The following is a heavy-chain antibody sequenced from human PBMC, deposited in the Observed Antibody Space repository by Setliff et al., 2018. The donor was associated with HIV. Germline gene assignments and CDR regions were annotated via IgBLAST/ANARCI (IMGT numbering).Heavy chain of an antibody. V-gene: IGHV4-61*02. CDR3: ARDFKRYNSPCRFDP. Sequence: SETLSLTCTVSGVSISSGTFYWNWIRQPAGKGLEWIGRINTSGSTNYNPSLKSRVTISVDKSQNQFSLKLSSVTAADTAVYYCARDFKRYNSPCRFDPWGQGTLVTVS. D-gene: IGHD6-13*01. CDR1: GVSISSGTFY. CDR2: INTSGST. J-gene: IGHJ5*02.